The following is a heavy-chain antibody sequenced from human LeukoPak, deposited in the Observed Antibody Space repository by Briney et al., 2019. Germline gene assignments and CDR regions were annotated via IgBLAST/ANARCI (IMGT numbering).Heavy chain of an antibody. V-gene: IGHV3-64D*06. CDR1: GLSFSNYA. D-gene: IGHD2-2*01. J-gene: IGHJ4*02. CDR2: ITSNGGST. CDR3: VKGRCSGSSCYGGDY. Sequence: GGSLRLSCSASGLSFSNYAMHWVRQAPGKGLEYVSAITSNGGSTYYADSVKGRFTISRDNSKNTLYLQMSSLRAEDTAVYYCVKGRCSGSSCYGGDYWGQGTLVTVSS.